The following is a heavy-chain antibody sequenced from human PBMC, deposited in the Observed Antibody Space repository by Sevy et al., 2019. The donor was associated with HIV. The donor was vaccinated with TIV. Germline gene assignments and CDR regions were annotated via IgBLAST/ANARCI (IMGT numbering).Heavy chain of an antibody. D-gene: IGHD3-10*01. J-gene: IGHJ5*02. CDR3: AKCGVYSPSENWFGP. V-gene: IGHV3-23*01. CDR2: LRASGDQK. Sequence: GGSLRLSCAASGFRFRNYAMTWVRQSPGMGLEWVSSLRASGDQKKYAQSVKGRFTISRDNSKDTLYLQMNSLRAEDAGVYYVAKCGVYSPSENWFGPWGQGNLVTVSS. CDR1: GFRFRNYA.